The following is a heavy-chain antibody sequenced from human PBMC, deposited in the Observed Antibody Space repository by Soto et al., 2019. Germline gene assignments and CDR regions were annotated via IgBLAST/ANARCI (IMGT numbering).Heavy chain of an antibody. CDR1: GFTFSSYA. J-gene: IGHJ3*02. CDR3: ARDPLGYSSSWDDAFDI. D-gene: IGHD6-13*01. V-gene: IGHV3-30-3*01. CDR2: ISYDGSNK. Sequence: SLRLSCAASGFTFSSYAMHWVRQAPGKGLEWVAVISYDGSNKYYADSVKGRFTISRDNSKNTLYLQMNSLRAEDTAVYYCARDPLGYSSSWDDAFDIWGQGTMVTVSS.